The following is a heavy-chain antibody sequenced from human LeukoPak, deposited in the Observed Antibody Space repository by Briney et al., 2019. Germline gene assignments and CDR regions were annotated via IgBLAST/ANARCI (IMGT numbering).Heavy chain of an antibody. CDR3: ARHGYSYAFDI. V-gene: IGHV4-59*08. Sequence: NPSETLSLTCTVSGGSVSSYYWSWIRQPPGKGLEWIGYIYYSGSTNYNPSLKSRVTISVDTSKNQFSLKLSSVTAADTAVYYCARHGYSYAFDIWGQGTMVTVSS. CDR1: GGSVSSYY. D-gene: IGHD5-18*01. J-gene: IGHJ3*02. CDR2: IYYSGST.